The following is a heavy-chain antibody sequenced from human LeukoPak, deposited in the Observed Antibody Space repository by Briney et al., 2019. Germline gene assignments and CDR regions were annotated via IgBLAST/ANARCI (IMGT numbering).Heavy chain of an antibody. V-gene: IGHV4-4*02. CDR2: LSRSGST. CDR3: ATGDSGDNF. D-gene: IGHD6-19*01. J-gene: IGHJ4*02. Sequence: SETLSLTCAVSGGSIATTNWWTWVRQPPGKGLEWIGELSRSGSTNYIPSLKSRVTISVDESNNQFSLKLSSMTAADTAVYHCATGDSGDNFWGQGTLVTV. CDR1: GGSIATTNW.